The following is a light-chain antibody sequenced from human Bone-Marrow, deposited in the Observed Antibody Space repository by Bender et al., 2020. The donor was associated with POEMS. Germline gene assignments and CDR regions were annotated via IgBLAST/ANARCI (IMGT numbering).Light chain of an antibody. CDR2: DVN. CDR1: SSDVGSYNY. J-gene: IGLJ3*02. CDR3: CSYAGDYTWV. V-gene: IGLV2-11*01. Sequence: QSALTQPRSVSGSPGQSVTMSCTGTSSDVGSYNYVSWYQQHPGKAPKLMIHDVNKRPSGVPDRFSGSKSDNTASLAISGLQTEDEADYYCCSYAGDYTWVFGGGTKLTVL.